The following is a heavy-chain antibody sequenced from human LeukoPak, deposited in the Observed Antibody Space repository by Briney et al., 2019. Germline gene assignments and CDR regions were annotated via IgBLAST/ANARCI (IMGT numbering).Heavy chain of an antibody. J-gene: IGHJ6*03. CDR1: GVSFSSYW. CDR3: GRDPGYCTSASCYYYYYIDV. CDR2: IHNDGSLT. V-gene: IGHV3-74*01. Sequence: SGGSLRLSCEASGVSFSSYWMHWVRQAPGKGLVWVSRIHNDGSLTNYADSVKGRFTISRDNAKNTLYLQMNSLRAEDTAVYYCGRDPGYCTSASCYYYYYIDVWGKGTTVTISS. D-gene: IGHD2-2*01.